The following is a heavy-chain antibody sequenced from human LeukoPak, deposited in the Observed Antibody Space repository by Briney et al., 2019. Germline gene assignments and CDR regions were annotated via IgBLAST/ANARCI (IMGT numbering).Heavy chain of an antibody. Sequence: AVVSYEGTITYYSDSAKGRFTISRDNSDNVIFLQMNNLTTEDTAAYYCASDYPRYYFYMDVWGKGTTVTVSS. CDR3: ASDYPRYYFYMDV. V-gene: IGHV3-30*03. J-gene: IGHJ6*03. CDR2: VSYEGTIT.